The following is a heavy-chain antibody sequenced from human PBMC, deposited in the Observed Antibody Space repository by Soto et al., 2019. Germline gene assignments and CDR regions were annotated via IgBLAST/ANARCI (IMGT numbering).Heavy chain of an antibody. Sequence: EVQLLESGGGLVQPGGSLRLSCAASGFTFSSYAMSWVRQAPGKGLEWVSAISGSGGSTYYADSVKGRFTISSDNSKNPLYLQMNSLRAEDTAVYYCTKARRRMVAAADYWGQGTLVTVSS. CDR3: TKARRRMVAAADY. CDR2: ISGSGGST. CDR1: GFTFSSYA. D-gene: IGHD6-13*01. V-gene: IGHV3-23*01. J-gene: IGHJ4*02.